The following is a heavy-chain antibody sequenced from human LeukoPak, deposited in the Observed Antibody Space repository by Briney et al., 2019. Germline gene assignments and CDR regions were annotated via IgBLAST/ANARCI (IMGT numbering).Heavy chain of an antibody. CDR2: IYSGGST. CDR1: GFSLSSHW. J-gene: IGHJ6*02. D-gene: IGHD3-10*01. V-gene: IGHV3-53*01. Sequence: GGSLRLSCAASGFSLSSHWMSWVRQAPGKGLEWVSVIYSGGSTYYADSVKGRFTISRDNSKNTLYLQMNSLRAEDTAVYYCARVGRRSFYYYYGMDVWGQGTTVTVSS. CDR3: ARVGRRSFYYYYGMDV.